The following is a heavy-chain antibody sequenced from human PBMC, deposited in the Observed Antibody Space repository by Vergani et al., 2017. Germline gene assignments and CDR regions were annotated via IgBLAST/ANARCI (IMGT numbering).Heavy chain of an antibody. CDR3: AKDRGGD. Sequence: EVQLVESGGGLVQPGRSLRLSCAASGFTFDDYAMHWVRQAPGKGLEWVSGISWNSGSIGYADSVKGRFTISRDNAKNSLYLQMNSLRAEDTAVYYCAKDRGGDLGQGTLVTVSS. V-gene: IGHV3-9*01. J-gene: IGHJ4*02. D-gene: IGHD3-16*01. CDR1: GFTFDDYA. CDR2: ISWNSGSI.